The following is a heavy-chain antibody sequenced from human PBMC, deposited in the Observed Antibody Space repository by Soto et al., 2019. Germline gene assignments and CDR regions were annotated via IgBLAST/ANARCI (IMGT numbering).Heavy chain of an antibody. CDR3: ARVPSGGFAFEI. J-gene: IGHJ3*02. CDR1: GYRFNAYY. CDR2: INPNSGGT. Sequence: ASVKVSCKASGYRFNAYYIHWVRQAPGQGLEWMGSINPNSGGTNSAQKFQGRVTMTRDTSISTAYMELRSLRSDDTAVYYCARVPSGGFAFEIWGQGTMVTVSS. D-gene: IGHD6-19*01. V-gene: IGHV1-2*02.